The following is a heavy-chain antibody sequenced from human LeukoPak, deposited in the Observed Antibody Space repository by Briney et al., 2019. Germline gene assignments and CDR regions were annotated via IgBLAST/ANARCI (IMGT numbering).Heavy chain of an antibody. CDR2: INHSGST. Sequence: SETLSLTCAVYGGSFSGYYRSWIRQPPGKGLEWIGEINHSGSTNYNPSLKSRVTISVDTSKNQFSLKLSSVTAADTAVYYCARGRGRWLQFDYFDYWGQGTLVTVSS. V-gene: IGHV4-34*01. CDR1: GGSFSGYY. D-gene: IGHD5-24*01. J-gene: IGHJ4*02. CDR3: ARGRGRWLQFDYFDY.